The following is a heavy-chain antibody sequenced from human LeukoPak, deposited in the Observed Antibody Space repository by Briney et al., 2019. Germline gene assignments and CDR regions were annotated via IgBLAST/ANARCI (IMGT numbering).Heavy chain of an antibody. D-gene: IGHD2-2*01. CDR2: ISHDGSNK. V-gene: IGHV3-30-3*01. CDR3: GRLPSYYGSSLYPDY. J-gene: IGHJ4*02. Sequence: GGSLRLSCAASGFTFSSYAMHWVRQAPGKGLEWVAVISHDGSNKYYADSVKGRFTISRDNSKNTLYLQMNSLRAEDTAVYYCGRLPSYYGSSLYPDYWGQGTLVTVSS. CDR1: GFTFSSYA.